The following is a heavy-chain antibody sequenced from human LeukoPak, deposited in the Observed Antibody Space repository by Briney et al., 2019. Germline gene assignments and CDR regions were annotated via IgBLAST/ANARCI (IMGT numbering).Heavy chain of an antibody. CDR1: GYTFSDYY. CDR3: ARVSWASGGLGY. D-gene: IGHD2-15*01. CDR2: INPDSGVT. Sequence: ASVCVSCKASGYTFSDYYVQWVRQAPGQGLEWMGWINPDSGVTNFVQKFQGSVTMTREKSIRTAYMELTSLRFDDTAVYYCARVSWASGGLGYGGEGTRVTVSP. V-gene: IGHV1-2*02. J-gene: IGHJ4*02.